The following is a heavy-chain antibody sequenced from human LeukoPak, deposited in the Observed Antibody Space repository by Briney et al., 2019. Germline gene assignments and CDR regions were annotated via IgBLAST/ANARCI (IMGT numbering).Heavy chain of an antibody. D-gene: IGHD2-2*01. CDR1: GFTFSSYS. CDR2: ISSSSSYI. J-gene: IGHJ4*02. CDR3: AKDLEAIVVVPAAFDY. Sequence: GGSLRLSCAASGFTFSSYSMNWVRQAPGKGLEWVSSISSSSSYIYYADSVKGRFTISRDNSKNTLYLQMNSLRAEDTAVYYCAKDLEAIVVVPAAFDYWGQGTLVTVSS. V-gene: IGHV3-21*04.